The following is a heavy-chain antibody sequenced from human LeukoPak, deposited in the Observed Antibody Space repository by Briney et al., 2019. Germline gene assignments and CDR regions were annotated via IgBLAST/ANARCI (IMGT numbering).Heavy chain of an antibody. J-gene: IGHJ4*02. Sequence: GRSLRLSCAASGFTFDDYAMHWVRQAPGKGLEWVSGISWNSGSIGYADSVKGRFTISRDNAKNSLYLQMNSLRAEDMALYYCAKAGGSSWYGWGDYFDYWGQGTLVTVSS. CDR3: AKAGGSSWYGWGDYFDY. V-gene: IGHV3-9*03. D-gene: IGHD6-13*01. CDR2: ISWNSGSI. CDR1: GFTFDDYA.